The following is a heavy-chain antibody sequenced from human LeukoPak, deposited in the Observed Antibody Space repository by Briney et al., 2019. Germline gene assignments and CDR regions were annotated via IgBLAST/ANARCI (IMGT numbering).Heavy chain of an antibody. CDR1: GFTFSSYA. D-gene: IGHD6-19*01. CDR3: AKGSSRSAAGAFDT. V-gene: IGHV3-23*01. Sequence: LGGSLRLSCAASGFTFSSYAMSWVRQAPGKGLEWVSGIRGGGDITYDADSVRGRFTISRDNSKNTLYLQMNSLRAEDTAVYYCAKGSSRSAAGAFDTWGQGTMVTVSA. CDR2: IRGGGDIT. J-gene: IGHJ3*02.